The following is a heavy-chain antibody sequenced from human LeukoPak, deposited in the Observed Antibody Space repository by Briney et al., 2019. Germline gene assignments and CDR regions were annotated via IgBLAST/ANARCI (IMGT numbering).Heavy chain of an antibody. CDR3: ARTRYYYNSRSYGAPYYFDY. CDR1: GDSISSTNYY. Sequence: NPSETLSLTCTVSGDSISSTNYYWGWIRQPPGKGLEWIGSIYYSGSTYYNPSLESRVTISVDTSKNQFSLKLSSVTAADTAVYYCARTRYYYNSRSYGAPYYFDYWGQGTLVTVSS. J-gene: IGHJ4*02. D-gene: IGHD3-10*01. CDR2: IYYSGST. V-gene: IGHV4-39*01.